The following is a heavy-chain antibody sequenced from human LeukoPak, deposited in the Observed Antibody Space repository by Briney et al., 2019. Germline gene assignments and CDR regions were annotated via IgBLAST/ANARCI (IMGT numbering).Heavy chain of an antibody. Sequence: PGGSLRLSCAVSGITLSNYGMSWVRQAPGKGLEWVAGISDSGGSTNYADSVKGRFTISRGNPKNTLYLQMNSLRAEDTAVYFCAKRGIVIRAVIIVGFHKEAYYFDYWGQGALVTVSS. CDR3: AKRGIVIRAVIIVGFHKEAYYFDY. CDR1: GITLSNYG. J-gene: IGHJ4*02. CDR2: ISDSGGST. D-gene: IGHD3-10*01. V-gene: IGHV3-23*01.